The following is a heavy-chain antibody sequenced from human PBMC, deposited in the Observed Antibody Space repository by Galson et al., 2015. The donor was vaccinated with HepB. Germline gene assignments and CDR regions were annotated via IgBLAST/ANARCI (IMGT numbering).Heavy chain of an antibody. J-gene: IGHJ4*02. D-gene: IGHD1-1*01. CDR1: GFTFSGHR. Sequence: SLRLSCAASGFTFSGHRMHWVRQAPGKGLIWVSRINSDGSSSSYADYVKGRFTISRDDAKNTLYLQLNSLRAEDTAIYYCARGRPGTFTVLGNWGQGTLVTVSS. CDR2: INSDGSSS. V-gene: IGHV3-74*01. CDR3: ARGRPGTFTVLGN.